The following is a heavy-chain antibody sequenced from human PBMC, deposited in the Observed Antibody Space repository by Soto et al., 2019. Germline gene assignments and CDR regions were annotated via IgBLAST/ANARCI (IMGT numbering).Heavy chain of an antibody. J-gene: IGHJ4*02. D-gene: IGHD3-22*01. CDR2: MYYSGSS. CDR3: ARGYYDSSGYYSDY. V-gene: IGHV4-59*01. CDR1: GGSMSPYY. Sequence: ETLSLTCTVSGGSMSPYYWSWIRQPPGKGLEWIGYMYYSGSSNTSPSLKSRVTMSVDTSKNQFSLKLSSVSAADTAVYFCARGYYDSSGYYSDYWGQGTLVTVSS.